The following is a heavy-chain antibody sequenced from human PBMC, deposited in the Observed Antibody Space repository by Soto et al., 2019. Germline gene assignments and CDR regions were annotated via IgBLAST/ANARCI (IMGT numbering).Heavy chain of an antibody. CDR2: VHHNDGA. D-gene: IGHD2-15*01. J-gene: IGHJ4*02. V-gene: IGHV4-4*02. CDR1: GFTFSHAW. CDR3: ARDQGGELDF. Sequence: MHLVDSGGGLVKPGGSLRLSCAASGFTFSHAWMSWVRQAPGKGLEWVGYVHHNDGAYYNPSLESRTTISVDTSKNQFSLKLTSVTAADTAVYYCARDQGGELDFWGQGLLVTVSS.